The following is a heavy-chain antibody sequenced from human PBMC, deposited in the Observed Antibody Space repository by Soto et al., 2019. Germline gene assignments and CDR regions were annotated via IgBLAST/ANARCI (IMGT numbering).Heavy chain of an antibody. CDR3: ATPSRPHYVILPGYNFPLYYYGMDV. CDR1: GGTFGRDG. V-gene: IGHV1-69*01. D-gene: IGHD3-9*01. Sequence: QVQLVQSGAEVKKPGSSVKVSCKASGGTFGRDGFSWVRQPPGQGLEWMGGTVPFLGGANYAQKFQGRVRITVNESTSTAYMELSSLRSEDTAVYYCATPSRPHYVILPGYNFPLYYYGMDVWGQGTTVTVSS. CDR2: TVPFLGGA. J-gene: IGHJ6*02.